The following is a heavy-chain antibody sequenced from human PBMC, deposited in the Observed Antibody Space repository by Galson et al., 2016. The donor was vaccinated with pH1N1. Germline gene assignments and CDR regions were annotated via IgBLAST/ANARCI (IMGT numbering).Heavy chain of an antibody. Sequence: SLRLSCAGSGFTFSNYWMHWVRQAPGKGLEWVANIKHDGSQKYYVDSVKGRFTISRDNAKNSLYLQMNSLRAEDTAVYYCVRAVGAVEDFWGQGTLVAVSS. CDR3: VRAVGAVEDF. D-gene: IGHD4/OR15-4a*01. CDR1: GFTFSNYW. J-gene: IGHJ4*02. CDR2: IKHDGSQK. V-gene: IGHV3-7*01.